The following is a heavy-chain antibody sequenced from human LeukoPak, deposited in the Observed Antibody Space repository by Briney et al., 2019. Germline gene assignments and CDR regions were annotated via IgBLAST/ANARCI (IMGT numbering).Heavy chain of an antibody. CDR3: ARIEVAAFRVSPSVLEY. J-gene: IGHJ4*02. Sequence: PGGSLRLSCAASGFSVSTNYMIWVRQAPGMGLECVSVISNHGTTYYADSVKGRFSISRDNSKNTVFLQMNSLRVEDTAVYYCARIEVAAFRVSPSVLEYWGQGTLVTVSS. V-gene: IGHV3-53*01. CDR2: ISNHGTT. D-gene: IGHD2-21*02. CDR1: GFSVSTNY.